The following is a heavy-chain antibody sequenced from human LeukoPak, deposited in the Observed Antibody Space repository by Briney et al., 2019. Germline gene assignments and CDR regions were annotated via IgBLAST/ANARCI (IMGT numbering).Heavy chain of an antibody. J-gene: IGHJ4*02. CDR3: ARSYAHDY. D-gene: IGHD2-2*01. V-gene: IGHV4-34*01. CDR2: INHSGST. Sequence: SETLSLTCAVYGGSFSGDYWSWIRQPPGRGLEWIGEINHSGSTNYNPSLKSRVTISVDTSKNQFSLKLSSVTAADTAVYYCARSYAHDYWGQGTLVTVSS. CDR1: GGSFSGDY.